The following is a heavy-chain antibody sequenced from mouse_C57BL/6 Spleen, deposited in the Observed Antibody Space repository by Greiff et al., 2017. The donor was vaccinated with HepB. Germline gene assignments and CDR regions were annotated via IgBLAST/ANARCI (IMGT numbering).Heavy chain of an antibody. CDR1: GFNIKDYY. J-gene: IGHJ1*03. CDR2: IDPEDGET. Sequence: VQLKESGAELVKPGASVKLSCTASGFNIKDYYMHWVKQRTEQGLEWIGRIDPEDGETKYAPKFQGKATITADTSSNTAYLQLSSLTSEDTAVYYCARRYGSSHWYFDVWGTGTTVTVSS. D-gene: IGHD1-1*01. CDR3: ARRYGSSHWYFDV. V-gene: IGHV14-2*01.